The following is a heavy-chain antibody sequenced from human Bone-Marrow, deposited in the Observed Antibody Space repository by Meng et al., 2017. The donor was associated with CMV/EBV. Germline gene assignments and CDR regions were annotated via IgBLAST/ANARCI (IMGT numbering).Heavy chain of an antibody. D-gene: IGHD3-22*01. CDR2: ISWNSGSI. V-gene: IGHV3-9*01. Sequence: GGSLRLSCAASGFTFDDYAMHWVRQAPGKGLEWVSGISWNSGSIGYADSVEGRFTISRDNAKNSLYLQMNSLRAEDTALYYCAKDYYYDSSGPFDYWGQGTLVTVSS. J-gene: IGHJ4*02. CDR1: GFTFDDYA. CDR3: AKDYYYDSSGPFDY.